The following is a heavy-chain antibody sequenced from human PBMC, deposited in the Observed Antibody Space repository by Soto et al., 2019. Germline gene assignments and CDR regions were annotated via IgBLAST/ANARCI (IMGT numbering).Heavy chain of an antibody. CDR1: GFTFGNYG. J-gene: IGHJ3*01. Sequence: EMQLLASGGGLVQPGGSLRLSCAASGFTFGNYGINWVRQAPGKGLEWVSGISGGGGSTYYGDSVKGRFTISRDPSKKTVFLEMNSLRAEDTAVYYCAKGFIVVVTVIRPDDAFDVWGQGTLVTVSS. CDR3: AKGFIVVVTVIRPDDAFDV. V-gene: IGHV3-23*01. CDR2: ISGGGGST. D-gene: IGHD2-21*02.